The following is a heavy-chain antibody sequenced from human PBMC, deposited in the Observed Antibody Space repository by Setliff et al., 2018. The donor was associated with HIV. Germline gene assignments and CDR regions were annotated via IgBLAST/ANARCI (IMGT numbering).Heavy chain of an antibody. CDR3: VRPLGRRSSQGWFDP. J-gene: IGHJ5*02. Sequence: GESLKISCKGSGYSFTNYWIGWVRQMPGKGLEWMGIIDPGDSDTRYSPSFQGQVTISADKSISTAYLQWSSLKASDTAMYYCVRPLGRRSSQGWFDPWGQGSLVTVSS. CDR2: IDPGDSDT. V-gene: IGHV5-51*01. D-gene: IGHD3-16*01. CDR1: GYSFTNYW.